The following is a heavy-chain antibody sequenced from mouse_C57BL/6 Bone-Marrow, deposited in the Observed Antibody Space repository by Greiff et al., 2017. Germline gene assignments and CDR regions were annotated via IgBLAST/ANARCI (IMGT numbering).Heavy chain of an antibody. Sequence: EVQLVESGGGLVQPKGSLKLSCAASGFTFNTYAMHWVRQAPGKGLEWVARIRSKSSNYATYYADSVKDRFTISRDDSQSILYLQMNNLKTEDTAMYYGVRRGYYSNFYYAMDYWGQGTSVTVSS. D-gene: IGHD2-5*01. J-gene: IGHJ4*01. CDR1: GFTFNTYA. CDR3: VRRGYYSNFYYAMDY. CDR2: IRSKSSNYAT. V-gene: IGHV10-3*01.